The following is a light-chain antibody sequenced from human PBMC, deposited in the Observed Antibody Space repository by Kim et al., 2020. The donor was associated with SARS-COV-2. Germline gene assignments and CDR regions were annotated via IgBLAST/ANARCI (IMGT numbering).Light chain of an antibody. CDR2: GRN. V-gene: IGLV3-19*01. Sequence: SSELTQDPALSVALGQTVRITCQGDSLRSYYATWYQQKPRQAPVLVIYGRNNRPSGIPDRFSGSASGNTASLTISGAQAEDEADFYCQSRDSGGNVVFGGGTKLTVL. CDR3: QSRDSGGNVV. CDR1: SLRSYY. J-gene: IGLJ2*01.